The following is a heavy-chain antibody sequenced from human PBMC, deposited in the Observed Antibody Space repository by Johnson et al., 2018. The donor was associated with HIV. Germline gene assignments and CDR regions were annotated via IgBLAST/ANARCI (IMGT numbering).Heavy chain of an antibody. J-gene: IGHJ3*02. CDR1: GFTFSSYA. D-gene: IGHD6-13*01. CDR2: ISGSGGST. Sequence: VQLVESGGGVVQPGRSPRLSCAASGFTFSSYAMSWVRQAPGKGLEWVSAISGSGGSTYYADSVKGRFTISRDNSKNTLYLQMNSLRAEDTAVYYCAKGRTGYSSSLAPDAFDIWGQGTMVTVSS. V-gene: IGHV3-23*04. CDR3: AKGRTGYSSSLAPDAFDI.